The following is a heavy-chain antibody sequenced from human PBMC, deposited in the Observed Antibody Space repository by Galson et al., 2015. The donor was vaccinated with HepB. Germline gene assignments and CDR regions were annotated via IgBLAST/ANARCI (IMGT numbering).Heavy chain of an antibody. CDR1: NYS. V-gene: IGHV4-59*08. J-gene: IGHJ4*01. Sequence: NYSWNWIRQSPGRGLEWIGVLSYTGRTKYSPSLQSRVTMSPDTAKNQLSLMVTSMTAADTAVYYCVRQPHRSAWGRFDLWSQGAQITVSP. CDR2: LSYTGRT. CDR3: VRQPHRSAWGRFDL. D-gene: IGHD7-27*01.